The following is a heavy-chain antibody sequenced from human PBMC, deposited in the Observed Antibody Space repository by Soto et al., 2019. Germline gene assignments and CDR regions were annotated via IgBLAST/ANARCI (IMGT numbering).Heavy chain of an antibody. Sequence: QVQLQQWGAGLLKPSETLSLTCAVYGGSFSGYYWSWIRQPPGKGLEWIGEINHSGSTNYNPSLKSRVTISVDTSKTQFSLKLSSVTAADTAVYYCARGVAAAAPVYYYYGMDVWGQGTTVTVSS. J-gene: IGHJ6*02. CDR3: ARGVAAAAPVYYYYGMDV. V-gene: IGHV4-34*01. D-gene: IGHD6-13*01. CDR1: GGSFSGYY. CDR2: INHSGST.